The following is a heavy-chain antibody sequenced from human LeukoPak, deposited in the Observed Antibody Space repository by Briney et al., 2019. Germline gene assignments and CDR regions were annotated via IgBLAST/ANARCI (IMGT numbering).Heavy chain of an antibody. CDR1: EFTVSTNY. Sequence: GGSLRLSCAASEFTVSTNYMSWVRQAPGKGLEWVSVIYSGGNAYYADSVKGRFTISRDNSKNTVYLLMNSLRAEDTAVYYCAGDPSSSWYQYFDLWGRGTLVTVSS. V-gene: IGHV3-66*01. J-gene: IGHJ2*01. CDR3: AGDPSSSWYQYFDL. D-gene: IGHD6-13*01. CDR2: IYSGGNA.